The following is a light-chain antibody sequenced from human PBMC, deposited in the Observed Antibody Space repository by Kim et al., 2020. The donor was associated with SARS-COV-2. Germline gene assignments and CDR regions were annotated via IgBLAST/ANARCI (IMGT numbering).Light chain of an antibody. CDR3: CSYAGSPYV. V-gene: IGLV2-11*01. CDR2: DVS. Sequence: GKSVTISCKGTSSDVGGYNYVSGYQQHPGKAPKLMIYDVSKRPSGVPDRFSGSKSGNTASLTISGLQAEDEADYYCCSYAGSPYVFGTGTKVTVL. J-gene: IGLJ1*01. CDR1: SSDVGGYNY.